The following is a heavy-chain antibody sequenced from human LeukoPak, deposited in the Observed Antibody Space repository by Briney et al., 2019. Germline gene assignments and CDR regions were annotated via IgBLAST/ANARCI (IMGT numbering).Heavy chain of an antibody. Sequence: ASVKVSCKASGYTFTSYYMHWVRQAPGQGLEWMGIINPSGGSTSYAQKFQGRVTMTSDTSTSTVYMELSSLRSEDTAVYYCARVHSPALLGYYYGMDVWGQGTTVTVSS. CDR1: GYTFTSYY. CDR2: INPSGGST. J-gene: IGHJ6*02. CDR3: ARVHSPALLGYYYGMDV. D-gene: IGHD3-10*01. V-gene: IGHV1-46*01.